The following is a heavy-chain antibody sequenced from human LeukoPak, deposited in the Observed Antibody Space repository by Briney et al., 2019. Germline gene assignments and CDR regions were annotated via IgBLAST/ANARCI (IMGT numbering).Heavy chain of an antibody. V-gene: IGHV3-30-3*01. CDR1: GFTFSSYA. D-gene: IGHD2-2*02. Sequence: VRSLSLSCAASGFTFSSYAMHWVCLVPGKGLEWVAVISYNGSNKYYADSVKGRFTISRDNSKNTLYLQMNSLRAEDTAVYYCARDKIPYYYYGMDVWGQGTTVTVSS. J-gene: IGHJ6*02. CDR2: ISYNGSNK. CDR3: ARDKIPYYYYGMDV.